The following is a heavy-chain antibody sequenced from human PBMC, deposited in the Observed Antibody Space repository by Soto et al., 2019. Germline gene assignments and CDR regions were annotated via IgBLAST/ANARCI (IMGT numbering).Heavy chain of an antibody. D-gene: IGHD2-15*01. J-gene: IGHJ4*02. Sequence: GASVNASCKGSVGILITNPISWARQDPGQGLEWMGGTGSGTGPGNHAQKFQGRLTVTADKSTSTVYMELTNLSSEDTAVYYCARRDSGGFYRFFDSWGQGTLVTVSS. CDR3: ARRDSGGFYRFFDS. CDR1: VGILITNP. CDR2: TGSGTGPG. V-gene: IGHV1-69*06.